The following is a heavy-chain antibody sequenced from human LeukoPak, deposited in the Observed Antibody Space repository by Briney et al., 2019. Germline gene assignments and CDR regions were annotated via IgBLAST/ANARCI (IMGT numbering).Heavy chain of an antibody. D-gene: IGHD2-15*01. CDR2: IIPIFGTA. V-gene: IGHV1-69*13. CDR1: GGTFSSYA. Sequence: SVKVSCKASGGTFSSYAISWVRQAPGQGLEWMGGIIPIFGTANYAQKFQGRVTITADESTSTAYMELSSLRSEDTAVYYCARLLGYCSGGSCYSEHAFDIWGQGTMVTVSS. J-gene: IGHJ3*02. CDR3: ARLLGYCSGGSCYSEHAFDI.